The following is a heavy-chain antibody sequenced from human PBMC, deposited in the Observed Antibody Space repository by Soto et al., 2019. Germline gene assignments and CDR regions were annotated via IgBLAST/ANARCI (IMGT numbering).Heavy chain of an antibody. CDR2: ISSGGGST. D-gene: IGHD4-4*01. V-gene: IGHV3-23*01. Sequence: PGGSLRLSCAVSGFTFSNYAMSWVRQAPGKGLEWVSTISSGGGSTFDADSVKGRFTIARDNSKNTLYLQMNSLRAEDTAVYYCARVTRGATVTTNRYFDYWGQGTLVTVSS. CDR1: GFTFSNYA. J-gene: IGHJ4*02. CDR3: ARVTRGATVTTNRYFDY.